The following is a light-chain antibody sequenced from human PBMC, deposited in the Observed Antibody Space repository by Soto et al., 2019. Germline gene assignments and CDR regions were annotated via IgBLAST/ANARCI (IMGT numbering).Light chain of an antibody. CDR1: SSDVGSYNL. Sequence: QSVLTQPACVSGSPGQSITISCTGPSSDVGSYNLVSWYQQYPGKAPKLIIFEVFKRPSGVSHRFSGSKSGNTASLTISGLQAEDEANYYCCSYAGRATYVFGGGTKLTVL. J-gene: IGLJ2*01. CDR2: EVF. V-gene: IGLV2-23*02. CDR3: CSYAGRATYV.